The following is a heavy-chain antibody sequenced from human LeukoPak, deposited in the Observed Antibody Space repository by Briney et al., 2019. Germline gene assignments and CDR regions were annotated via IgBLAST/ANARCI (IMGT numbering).Heavy chain of an antibody. CDR1: GFTFSSYW. CDR2: IKQDGSEK. D-gene: IGHD2-2*02. J-gene: IGHJ3*02. V-gene: IGHV3-7*02. CDR3: ARGQTIRGGAFDI. Sequence: PGGSPRLSCAASGFTFSSYWMSWVRQAPGKGLEWVANIKQDGSEKYYVDSVKGRFTISRDNAKNSLYLQMNSLRAEDTAVYYCARGQTIRGGAFDIWGQGTMVTVSS.